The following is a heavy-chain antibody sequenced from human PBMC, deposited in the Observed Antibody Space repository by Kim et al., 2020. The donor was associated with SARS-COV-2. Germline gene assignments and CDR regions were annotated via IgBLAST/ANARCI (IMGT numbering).Heavy chain of an antibody. Sequence: ASVKVSCKASGYTFTGYYMHWVRQAPGQGLEWMGWINPNSGVTNYAQKFQGRVTMTRDTSISTAYMELSRLRSDGTDVYYCARVGDCSGGSCYSGALGGMDVWGQGDTVTVSS. CDR1: GYTFTGYY. CDR3: ARVGDCSGGSCYSGALGGMDV. J-gene: IGHJ6*02. D-gene: IGHD2-15*01. CDR2: INPNSGVT. V-gene: IGHV1-2*02.